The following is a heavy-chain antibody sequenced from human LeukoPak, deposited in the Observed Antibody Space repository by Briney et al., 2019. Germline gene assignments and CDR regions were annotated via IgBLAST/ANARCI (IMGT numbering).Heavy chain of an antibody. Sequence: GGSLRLSCAASGFTFSSYAMHWVRQAPGKGLEYVSAISSNGGSTYYANSVKGRFTISRDNSKNTLYLQMGSLRAEDMAVYYCARGPAYCGGDCYSEAVAFDIWGQGTMVTVSS. J-gene: IGHJ3*02. CDR1: GFTFSSYA. CDR2: ISSNGGST. V-gene: IGHV3-64*01. D-gene: IGHD2-21*02. CDR3: ARGPAYCGGDCYSEAVAFDI.